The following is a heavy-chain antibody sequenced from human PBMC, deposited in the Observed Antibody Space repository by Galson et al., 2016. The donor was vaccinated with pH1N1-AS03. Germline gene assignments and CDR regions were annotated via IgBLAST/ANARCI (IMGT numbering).Heavy chain of an antibody. Sequence: LRLSCAASGFPFNYHGMNWVRQAPGKGLECIAYISGSGRIIFYADSVKGRFTISRDNAKNSLSLQMNTLRAVDTAVYYCARDILTGDYYGMDVWGQGTTVTVS. V-gene: IGHV3-48*03. D-gene: IGHD2-21*01. J-gene: IGHJ6*02. CDR1: GFPFNYHG. CDR2: ISGSGRII. CDR3: ARDILTGDYYGMDV.